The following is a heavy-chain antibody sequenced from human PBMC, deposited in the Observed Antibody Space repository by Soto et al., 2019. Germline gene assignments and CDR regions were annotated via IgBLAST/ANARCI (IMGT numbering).Heavy chain of an antibody. D-gene: IGHD3-3*01. CDR3: ASTSEYYDFWSGYYTGSYYYYYGMDV. J-gene: IGHJ6*02. CDR2: INHSGST. Sequence: LSLTCAVYGGSFSGYYWSWIRQPPGEGLEWIGEINHSGSTNYNPSLKSRVTISVDTSKNQFSLKLSSVTAADTAVYYCASTSEYYDFWSGYYTGSYYYYYGMDVWGQGTTVTVSS. CDR1: GGSFSGYY. V-gene: IGHV4-34*01.